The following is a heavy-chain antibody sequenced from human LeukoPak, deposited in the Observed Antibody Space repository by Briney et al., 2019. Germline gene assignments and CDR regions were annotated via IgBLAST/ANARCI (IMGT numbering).Heavy chain of an antibody. CDR2: VNSGGST. CDR1: GFFVSDHY. D-gene: IGHD4-17*01. V-gene: IGHV3-66*01. J-gene: IGHJ6*02. CDR3: TRTYGDYDYYYGLDV. Sequence: GGSLRLSCAVSGFFVSDHYMAWAHQAPGKGLEWVSVVNSGGSTSYADSVKGRFTISRDNSKNTLFLQMNNLIAEDTALYYCTRTYGDYDYYYGLDVWGQGTTVTVSS.